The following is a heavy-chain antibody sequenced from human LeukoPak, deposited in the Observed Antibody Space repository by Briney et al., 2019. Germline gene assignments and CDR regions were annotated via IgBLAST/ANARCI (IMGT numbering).Heavy chain of an antibody. CDR1: GLTVSSNY. V-gene: IGHV3-53*01. CDR2: IYSSGST. D-gene: IGHD5-24*01. CDR3: TRTFLSGDGYKVGYFDY. Sequence: TGGSLRLSCAASGLTVSSNYVSWVRQAPGKGLEWVSLIYSSGSTYYADSVKGRFTISRDNSKNTLFLQMNSLTAEDTAMYYCTRTFLSGDGYKVGYFDYWGQGTLVTVSS. J-gene: IGHJ4*02.